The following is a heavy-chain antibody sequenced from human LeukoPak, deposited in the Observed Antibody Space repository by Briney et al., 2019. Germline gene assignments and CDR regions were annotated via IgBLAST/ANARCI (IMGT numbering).Heavy chain of an antibody. V-gene: IGHV1-18*01. J-gene: IGHJ6*03. CDR3: AREVSTAGPYYYYYYYMDV. D-gene: IGHD6-13*01. CDR1: GYTFTSYG. CDR2: ISAYNGNT. Sequence: GASVKVSCKASGYTFTSYGISWVRQAPGQGLEWMEWISAYNGNTNYAQKLQGRVTMTTDTSTSTAYMELRSLRSDDTAVYYCAREVSTAGPYYYYYYYMDVWGKGTTVTVSS.